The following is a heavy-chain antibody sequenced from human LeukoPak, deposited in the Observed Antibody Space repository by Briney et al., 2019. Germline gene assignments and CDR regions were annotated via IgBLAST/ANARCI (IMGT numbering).Heavy chain of an antibody. D-gene: IGHD3-9*01. CDR1: GYTFTSYY. V-gene: IGHV1-46*01. CDR2: INPSGGST. CDR3: ARVQYYDILTGQGQFDY. J-gene: IGHJ4*02. Sequence: ASVKVSCKASGYTFTSYYMHWVRQAPGQGLEWMGIINPSGGSTSYAQKFQGRVTMTRDTSTSTVYMELSSLRSEDTAVYYCARVQYYDILTGQGQFDYWGQGTLVTVSS.